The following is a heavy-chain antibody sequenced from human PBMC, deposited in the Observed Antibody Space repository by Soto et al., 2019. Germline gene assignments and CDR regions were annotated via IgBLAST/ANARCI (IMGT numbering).Heavy chain of an antibody. CDR3: AKKVNSGPGSQYFDY. CDR1: GFTFSSYG. V-gene: IGHV3-23*01. J-gene: IGHJ4*02. D-gene: IGHD3-10*01. CDR2: ISASGGTT. Sequence: SGFTFSSYGMSWVRQAPGKGLEWVSAISASGGTTYYADSVRGRFTISRDNSKNTLFLQMNSLRAEDTAIYYCAKKVNSGPGSQYFDYWGQGTLVTVSS.